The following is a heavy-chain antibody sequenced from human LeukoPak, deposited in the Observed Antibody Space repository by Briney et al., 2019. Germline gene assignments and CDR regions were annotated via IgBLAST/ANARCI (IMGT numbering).Heavy chain of an antibody. V-gene: IGHV3-30*02. Sequence: SGGSLRLSCAASGFTFSSYGMHWVRQAPGKGLEWVAFIRYDGSNKYYADSVKGRFTISRDNSKNTLYLQMNSLRAEDTAVYYCAKVFWNYEDYWGQGTLVTVSS. CDR3: AKVFWNYEDY. J-gene: IGHJ4*02. D-gene: IGHD1-7*01. CDR1: GFTFSSYG. CDR2: IRYDGSNK.